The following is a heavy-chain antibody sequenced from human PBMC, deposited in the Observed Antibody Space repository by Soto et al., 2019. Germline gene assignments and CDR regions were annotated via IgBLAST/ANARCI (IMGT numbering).Heavy chain of an antibody. J-gene: IGHJ4*02. CDR3: AKGGSSLARYFDS. CDR1: GFTFSGYG. CDR2: ISYDGRNQ. D-gene: IGHD1-26*01. Sequence: QVQVVESGGGVVQPGRSLRLSCAASGFTFSGYGMHWVRQAPGKGLEWVAVISYDGRNQYYADSVKGRFTVSKDNSKSTLYLQMNSLGVEDSAVYYCAKGGSSLARYFDSWGQGTLVTVSS. V-gene: IGHV3-30*18.